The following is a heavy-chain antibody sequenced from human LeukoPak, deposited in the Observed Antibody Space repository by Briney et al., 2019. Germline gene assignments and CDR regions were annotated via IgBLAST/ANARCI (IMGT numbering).Heavy chain of an antibody. J-gene: IGHJ4*02. V-gene: IGHV4-59*01. Sequence: PSETPSLTCTVSGGSISSYYWSWIRQPPGKGLEWIGYIYYSGSTNYNPSLKSRVTISVDTSKNQFPLKLSSVTAADTAVYYCAREVTARHYFDYWAREPWSPSPQ. CDR2: IYYSGST. CDR1: GGSISSYY. D-gene: IGHD2-21*02. CDR3: AREVTARHYFDY.